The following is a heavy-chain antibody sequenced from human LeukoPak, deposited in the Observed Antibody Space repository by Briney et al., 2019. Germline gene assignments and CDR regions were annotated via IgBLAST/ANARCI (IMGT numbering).Heavy chain of an antibody. D-gene: IGHD1-26*01. CDR3: ARAPSVIVGATTATD. CDR1: GGTFSSYA. V-gene: IGHV1-18*01. Sequence: ASVKVSCKASGGTFSSYAISWVRQAPGQGLEWMGWISAYNGNTNYAQKLQGRVTMTTDTSTSTAYMELRSLRSDDTAVYYCARAPSVIVGATTATDWGQGTLVTVSS. CDR2: ISAYNGNT. J-gene: IGHJ4*02.